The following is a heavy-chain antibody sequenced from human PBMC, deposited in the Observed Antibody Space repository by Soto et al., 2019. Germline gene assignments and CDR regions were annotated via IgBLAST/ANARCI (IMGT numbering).Heavy chain of an antibody. V-gene: IGHV3-23*01. J-gene: IGHJ3*02. CDR1: GFTFSSYA. Sequence: GGSLRLSCAASGFTFSSYAMSWVRQAPGKGLEWVSAISGSGGSTYYADSVKGRFTISRDNSKNTLYLQMNSLRAEDTAVYYCATSPLYDYVWGSYREDAFDIWGQGTMVTVSS. CDR2: ISGSGGST. CDR3: ATSPLYDYVWGSYREDAFDI. D-gene: IGHD3-16*02.